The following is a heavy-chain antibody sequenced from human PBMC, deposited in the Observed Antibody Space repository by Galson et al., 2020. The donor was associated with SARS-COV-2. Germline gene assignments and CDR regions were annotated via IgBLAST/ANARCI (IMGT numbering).Heavy chain of an antibody. J-gene: IGHJ4*02. CDR1: GFIVGGSY. CDR2: LYSAGST. V-gene: IGHV3-53*01. D-gene: IGHD1-1*01. CDR3: ARGENWSNRGGYDY. Sequence: GGSLRLSCAVSGFIVGGSYMSWVRQVPGKGLEWVSTLYSAGSTYYADSVKGRFSISRDNSKNALYLQMNSLGAEDTAIYYCARGENWSNRGGYDYWGQGILVTVSS.